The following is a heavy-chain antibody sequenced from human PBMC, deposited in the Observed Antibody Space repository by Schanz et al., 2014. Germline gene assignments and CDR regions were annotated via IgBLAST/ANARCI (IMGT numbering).Heavy chain of an antibody. Sequence: QVQLQESGPGLVKPSQTLSLTCTVSGASISSGGYYWDWIRLLPGKGLEWIGYISYSGSTSFNPSLKSGLTRSVHTSKTHFSLKLSSVTAADTAVYYCARDVGGCSSSTSCYAFEIWGLGTLVTVSS. D-gene: IGHD2-2*01. CDR1: GASISSGGYY. CDR2: ISYSGST. V-gene: IGHV4-31*03. J-gene: IGHJ4*01. CDR3: ARDVGGCSSSTSCYAFEI.